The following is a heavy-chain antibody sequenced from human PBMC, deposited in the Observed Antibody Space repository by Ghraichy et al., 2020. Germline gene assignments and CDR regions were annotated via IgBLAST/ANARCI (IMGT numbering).Heavy chain of an antibody. V-gene: IGHV3-30*03. CDR2: MSYDATKD. Sequence: GSLRLSCVASGFTFDCYGMHWVRQAPGKGLEWVAVMSYDATKDDYTDSVKGRFTVSRDNSKNTLYLHMTGLRVEDTAMYYCALSPTDCCKNICYPRGSDYWGQGTLVSVSS. J-gene: IGHJ4*02. D-gene: IGHD2/OR15-2a*01. CDR1: GFTFDCYG. CDR3: ALSPTDCCKNICYPRGSDY.